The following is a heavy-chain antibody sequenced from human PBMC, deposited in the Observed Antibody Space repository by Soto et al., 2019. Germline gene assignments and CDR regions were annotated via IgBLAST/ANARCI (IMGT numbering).Heavy chain of an antibody. D-gene: IGHD3-22*01. Sequence: QVQLIQSEAEVKKPGSSVRVSCTASGGIFGSHGFSWVRQAPGQRLEWVGGFIPIFRTLTYTEKCQARVRNAADESTNTVYLDLSSLTSEDTAVYYCVSDRRIYYSDPHDEFVASDYEVWGQGTMVSVSS. V-gene: IGHV1-69*01. CDR1: GGIFGSHG. CDR3: VSDRRIYYSDPHDEFVASDYEV. J-gene: IGHJ3*01. CDR2: FIPIFRTL.